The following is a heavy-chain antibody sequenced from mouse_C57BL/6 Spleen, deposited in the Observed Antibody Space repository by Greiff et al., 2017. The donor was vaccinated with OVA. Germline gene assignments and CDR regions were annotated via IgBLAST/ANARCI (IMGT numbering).Heavy chain of an antibody. J-gene: IGHJ2*01. D-gene: IGHD1-1*02. CDR1: GYTFTSYW. CDR3: CGSGDYGHYFDY. V-gene: IGHV1-64*01. CDR2: LHPNTGST. Sequence: QVQLKQPGAELVKPGASVKLYCKASGYTFTSYWMPWVKTRHEQGLEWFGMLHPNTGSTNYNEKFKSKATLTVDKSANTAYMQLSSLTSEDAAVYYCCGSGDYGHYFDYWGQGTTLTVSS.